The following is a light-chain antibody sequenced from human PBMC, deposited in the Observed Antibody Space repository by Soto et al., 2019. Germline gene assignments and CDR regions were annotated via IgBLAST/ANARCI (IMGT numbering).Light chain of an antibody. CDR1: QSSSSW. CDR2: KAS. CDR3: QQYNGYSRT. V-gene: IGKV1-5*03. J-gene: IGKJ1*01. Sequence: DIPMTQSPSTLSSSVGDRVTITCRASQSSSSWLAWYQQKPGKAPKVLIYKASSLESGVPSRFSGSGSGTEFTLTISSLQPDDFATYYCQQYNGYSRTFGQGTKVEIK.